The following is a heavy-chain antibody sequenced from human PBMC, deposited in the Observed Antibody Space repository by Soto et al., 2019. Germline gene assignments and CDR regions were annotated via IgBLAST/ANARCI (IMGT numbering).Heavy chain of an antibody. CDR1: GGSISSGDYY. CDR3: ARAWGTVTTPPLYFDY. D-gene: IGHD4-4*01. CDR2: IYYSGST. Sequence: SETLSLTCTVSGGSISSGDYYWSWIRQPPGKGLEWIGYIYYSGSTYYNPSLKSRVTISVDTSKNQFSLKLSSVTAADTAMYYCARAWGTVTTPPLYFDYWGQGTLVTVSS. J-gene: IGHJ4*02. V-gene: IGHV4-30-4*01.